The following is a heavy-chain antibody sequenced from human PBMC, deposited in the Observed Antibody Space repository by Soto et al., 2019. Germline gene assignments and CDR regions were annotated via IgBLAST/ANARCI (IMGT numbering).Heavy chain of an antibody. D-gene: IGHD2-2*01. V-gene: IGHV1-24*01. CDR2: IDPEDGET. J-gene: IGHJ4*02. Sequence: ASVKVSCKVSGYTLTELSMHWVRQAPGKGLEWMGGIDPEDGETIYAQKFQGRVTMTSDTSTSTAYMELRSLRSDDTAVYYCARGDAPNEYWGQGTLVTVSS. CDR1: GYTLTELS. CDR3: ARGDAPNEY.